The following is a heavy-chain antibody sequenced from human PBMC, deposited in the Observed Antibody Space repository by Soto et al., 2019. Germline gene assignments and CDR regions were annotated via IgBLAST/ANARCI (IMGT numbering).Heavy chain of an antibody. CDR1: GFTFSSYA. J-gene: IGHJ4*02. D-gene: IGHD2-8*01. V-gene: IGHV3-23*01. CDR3: AKVIVRMVYAPYFDY. CDR2: ISGSCGST. Sequence: EVQLLESGGGLVQPGGSLRLSCAASGFTFSSYAMSWVRQAPGKGLEWVSAISGSCGSTYYADSVKGRFTISRDNSKNTLYLQMNSLRAEDTDGYYCAKVIVRMVYAPYFDYWGQGTLVTLSS.